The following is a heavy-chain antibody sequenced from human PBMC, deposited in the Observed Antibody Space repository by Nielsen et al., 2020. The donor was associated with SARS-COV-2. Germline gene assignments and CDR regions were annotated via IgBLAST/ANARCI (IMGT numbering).Heavy chain of an antibody. CDR3: ARDSLGEVLCDY. CDR2: ISSSSSYI. Sequence: GGSLRLSCAASGFTFSSYSMNWVRQAPGKGLEWVSSISSSSSYIYYADSVKGRFTISRDNAKNSLYLQMNSLRAEDTAVYYCARDSLGEVLCDYWGQGTRVTVSS. D-gene: IGHD3-16*01. V-gene: IGHV3-21*01. CDR1: GFTFSSYS. J-gene: IGHJ4*02.